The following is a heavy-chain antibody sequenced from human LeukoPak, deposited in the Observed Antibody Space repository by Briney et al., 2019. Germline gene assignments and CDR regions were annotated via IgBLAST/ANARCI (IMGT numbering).Heavy chain of an antibody. CDR3: ARERHHFASGRHSMINSYYYYYGMDV. CDR2: RKKDGSER. V-gene: IGHV3-7*01. CDR1: GFSLSDYW. Sequence: AGGSLRLSCAASGFSLSDYWMSWVRQAPGKGLEWVANRKKDGSERYYADSVKGRFTISRDNAKNSLYLQMNSLRAEDTAVYYCARERHHFASGRHSMINSYYYYYGMDVWGQGTTVTVSS. D-gene: IGHD3-10*01. J-gene: IGHJ6*02.